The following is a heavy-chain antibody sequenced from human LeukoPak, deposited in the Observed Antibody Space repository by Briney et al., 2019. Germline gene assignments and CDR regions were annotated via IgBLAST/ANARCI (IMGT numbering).Heavy chain of an antibody. CDR2: INPSGGST. Sequence: GASVKVSCKASGGTFSSYAISWVRQAPGQGLEWMGIINPSGGSTSYAQKFQGRVTMTRDTSTSTVYMELSSLRSEDTAVYYCARVDGYCSSTSCYGGGFDYWGQGTLVTVSS. J-gene: IGHJ4*02. V-gene: IGHV1-46*01. CDR1: GGTFSSYA. CDR3: ARVDGYCSSTSCYGGGFDY. D-gene: IGHD2-2*03.